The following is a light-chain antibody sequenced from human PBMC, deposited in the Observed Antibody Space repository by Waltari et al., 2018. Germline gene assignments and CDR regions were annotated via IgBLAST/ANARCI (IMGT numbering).Light chain of an antibody. J-gene: IGKJ1*01. CDR3: QQYNNWPGWT. Sequence: EIVMTQSPSTLSVSPEERATLSCRASPSVSSNLAWYQQKPGQAHRLLIYGASTRATGIPARFSGSGSGTEFTLTISSLQSEDFAVYYCQQYNNWPGWTFGQGTKVEIK. CDR1: PSVSSN. V-gene: IGKV3-15*01. CDR2: GAS.